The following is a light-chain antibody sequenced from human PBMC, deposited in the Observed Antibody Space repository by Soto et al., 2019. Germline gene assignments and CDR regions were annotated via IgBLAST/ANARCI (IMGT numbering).Light chain of an antibody. CDR3: QQNYSDPPWT. J-gene: IGKJ1*01. Sequence: DIQMTQSPSFLSASVGDRVTITCRASQDIRTSLNWYQQKPGKAPKFLIYVASSLQTGVPPRFSGSGSGKDFTLNIGGLQAEDYAKYFCQQNYSDPPWTLGHGTKVDIK. CDR2: VAS. V-gene: IGKV1-39*01. CDR1: QDIRTS.